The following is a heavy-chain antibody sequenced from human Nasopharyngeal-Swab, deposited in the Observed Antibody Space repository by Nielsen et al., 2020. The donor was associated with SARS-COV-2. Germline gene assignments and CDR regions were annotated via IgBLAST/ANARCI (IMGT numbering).Heavy chain of an antibody. J-gene: IGHJ6*02. CDR2: ISSSSISI. D-gene: IGHD5-18*01. CDR3: AKGAYSYGNYYYYCGMDV. V-gene: IGHV3-11*01. Sequence: WIRQPPGKGLEWISYISSSSISIYYADSVKGRFTISRDNAKNSLYLQMNSLRAEDTAVYYCAKGAYSYGNYYYYCGMDVWGQGTTVTVSS.